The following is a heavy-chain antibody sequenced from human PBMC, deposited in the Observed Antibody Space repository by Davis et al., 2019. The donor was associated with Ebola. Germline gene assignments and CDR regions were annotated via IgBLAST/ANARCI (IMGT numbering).Heavy chain of an antibody. V-gene: IGHV4-38-2*02. CDR1: GFSISSGYY. Sequence: PSETLSLTCSVSGFSISSGYYWGWIRQSPGGGLAWIGNIDHSGITYNNPSLKNRVTMSVDPSKNQISLKLSSVTAADTAVYYCARDCTSSTCRIYYYGMDVWGPGTTVTVSS. D-gene: IGHD2-2*01. CDR3: ARDCTSSTCRIYYYGMDV. J-gene: IGHJ6*02. CDR2: IDHSGIT.